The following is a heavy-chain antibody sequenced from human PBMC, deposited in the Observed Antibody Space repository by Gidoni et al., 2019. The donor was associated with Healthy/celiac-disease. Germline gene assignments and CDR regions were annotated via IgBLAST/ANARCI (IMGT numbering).Heavy chain of an antibody. CDR1: GFTFSSYA. CDR3: ARLRVATIPLYYYGMDV. D-gene: IGHD5-12*01. V-gene: IGHV3-30-3*01. Sequence: QVQLVESGGGVVQPGRSLRLSCAASGFTFSSYAMHWVRQAPGKGLEWVAVISYDGSNKYYADSVKGRFTISRDNSKNTLYLQMNSLRAEDTAVYYCARLRVATIPLYYYGMDVWGQGTTVTVSS. J-gene: IGHJ6*02. CDR2: ISYDGSNK.